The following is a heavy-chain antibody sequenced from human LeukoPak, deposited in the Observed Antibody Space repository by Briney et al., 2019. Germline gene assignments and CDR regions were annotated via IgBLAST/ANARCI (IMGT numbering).Heavy chain of an antibody. CDR3: ARVRRQQLVYWFDP. V-gene: IGHV3-21*01. J-gene: IGHJ5*02. D-gene: IGHD6-13*01. CDR1: GFTFSSYG. Sequence: PGGSLRLSCAASGFTFSSYGMNWVRQAPGKGLEWVSSISSSSSSYIYYADSVKGRFTISRDNAKNSLYLQMNSLRAEDTAVYYCARVRRQQLVYWFDPWGQGTLVTVSS. CDR2: ISSSSSSYI.